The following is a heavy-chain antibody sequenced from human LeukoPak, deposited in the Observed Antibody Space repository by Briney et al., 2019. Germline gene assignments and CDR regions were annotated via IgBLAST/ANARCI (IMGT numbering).Heavy chain of an antibody. CDR3: ARGDVHYYGSSRLENWFDP. V-gene: IGHV1-69*13. CDR2: IIPIFGTA. CDR1: GGTFSSYA. Sequence: SVKVSCKASGGTFSSYAISWVRQAPGQGLEWMGGIIPIFGTANYAQKFQGRVTITADESTSTAYMELSTLRSEDTAVYYCARGDVHYYGSSRLENWFDPWGQGTLVTVSS. D-gene: IGHD3-10*01. J-gene: IGHJ5*02.